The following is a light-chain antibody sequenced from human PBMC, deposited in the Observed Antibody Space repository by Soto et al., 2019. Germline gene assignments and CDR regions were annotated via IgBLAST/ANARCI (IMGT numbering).Light chain of an antibody. Sequence: DIQMTQPPSSLSASVGDRVTITCRASQSISSYLNWYQQKPGKAPNLLIYAASSLQSGVPLRFSGSGSGTDFTLTISSLQPEDFATYYCQQSYSTPLFGGGTKVEIK. CDR2: AAS. V-gene: IGKV1-39*01. J-gene: IGKJ4*01. CDR3: QQSYSTPL. CDR1: QSISSY.